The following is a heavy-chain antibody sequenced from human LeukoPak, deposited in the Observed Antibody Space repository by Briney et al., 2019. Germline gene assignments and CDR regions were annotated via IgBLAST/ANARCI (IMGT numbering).Heavy chain of an antibody. CDR1: GYTFTNYG. J-gene: IGHJ6*03. D-gene: IGHD4-17*01. Sequence: ASVKVSCKASGYTFTNYGLSWVRQAPGQGLERMGWISTYNGNTNYAQKLQDRVTMTTDTSTNTAYMELRSLRSDDTAVYYCARRIRLRWLLEEDYYYVDVWGKGTTVTVSS. V-gene: IGHV1-18*01. CDR2: ISTYNGNT. CDR3: ARRIRLRWLLEEDYYYVDV.